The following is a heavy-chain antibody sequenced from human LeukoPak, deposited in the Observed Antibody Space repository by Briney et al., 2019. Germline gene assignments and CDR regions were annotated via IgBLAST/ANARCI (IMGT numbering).Heavy chain of an antibody. Sequence: SETLSLTCTVSGGSISSGSYYWGWIRQPPGKGLEWIGSIYYSGSTYYKPSLKSRVTISVDTSKNQFSLKLSSVTAADTAVYYCARHGTVSMVRGVIKYWGQGTLVTVSS. D-gene: IGHD3-10*01. CDR2: IYYSGST. CDR3: ARHGTVSMVRGVIKY. J-gene: IGHJ4*02. CDR1: GGSISSGSYY. V-gene: IGHV4-39*01.